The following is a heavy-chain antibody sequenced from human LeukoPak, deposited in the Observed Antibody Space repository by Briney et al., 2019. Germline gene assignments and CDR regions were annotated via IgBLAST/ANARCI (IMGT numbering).Heavy chain of an antibody. CDR1: GGSFSGYY. V-gene: IGHV4-34*01. CDR3: ASGYDLVGVDY. Sequence: SETLSLTCAVYGGSFSGYYWSWIRQPPGKGLEWIGEINHSGSTNYNPSLKSRVTISVDTSKNQFSLKLSSVTAADTAVHYCASGYDLVGVDYWGQGTLVTVSS. CDR2: INHSGST. D-gene: IGHD3-3*01. J-gene: IGHJ4*02.